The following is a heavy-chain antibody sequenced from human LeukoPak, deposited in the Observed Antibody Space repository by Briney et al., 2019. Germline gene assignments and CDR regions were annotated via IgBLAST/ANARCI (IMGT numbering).Heavy chain of an antibody. V-gene: IGHV3-23*01. CDR1: GFTFSSYS. D-gene: IGHD3-22*01. Sequence: PGGSLRLSCAASGFTFSSYSMNWVRQAPGKGLEWVSAISGSGGSTYYADSVKGRFTISRDSSKNTLYLQMNSLRAEDTAVYYCAKGPQVGSGYHPDYWGQGTLVTVSS. J-gene: IGHJ4*02. CDR2: ISGSGGST. CDR3: AKGPQVGSGYHPDY.